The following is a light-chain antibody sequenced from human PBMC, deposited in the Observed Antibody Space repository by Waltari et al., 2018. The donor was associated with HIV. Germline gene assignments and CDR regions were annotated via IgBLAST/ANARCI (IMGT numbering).Light chain of an antibody. CDR3: HSRDSSGYHVV. V-gene: IGLV3-19*01. J-gene: IGLJ2*01. CDR2: GRN. Sequence: SSTLTQDASVSVALGPTVRITCQGDSPRSHYASWYQQKPGQAPVVVFFGRNNRPSGIPDRFSGASSGNTASLTITGAQAEDEADYYCHSRDSSGYHVVFGGGTKVTVL. CDR1: SPRSHY.